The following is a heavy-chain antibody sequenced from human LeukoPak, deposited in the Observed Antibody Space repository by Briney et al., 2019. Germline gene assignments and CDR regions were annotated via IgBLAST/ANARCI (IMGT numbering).Heavy chain of an antibody. Sequence: GGSLRLSCAASGFTFSSYSMNWVRQAPGKGLEWVSSISSSSSYIYYADSVKGRFTISRDNAKNSLYLQMNSLRAEDTAAYYCARDEWSGYSYYFDYWGQGTLVTVSS. J-gene: IGHJ4*02. CDR2: ISSSSSYI. CDR3: ARDEWSGYSYYFDY. V-gene: IGHV3-21*01. D-gene: IGHD3-3*01. CDR1: GFTFSSYS.